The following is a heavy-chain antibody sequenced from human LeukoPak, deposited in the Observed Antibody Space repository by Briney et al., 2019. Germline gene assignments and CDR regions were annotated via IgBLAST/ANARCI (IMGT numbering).Heavy chain of an antibody. Sequence: GGSLRLSCAASGFTFDDYAMHWVRQAPGKGLEWVSGISWNSGSTYYADSVKGRFTISRDNSKNTLYLQMNSLRAEDTAVYYCAKVSGDGYNWDYWGQGTLVTVSS. D-gene: IGHD5-12*01. CDR1: GFTFDDYA. V-gene: IGHV3-23*01. J-gene: IGHJ4*02. CDR3: AKVSGDGYNWDY. CDR2: ISWNSGST.